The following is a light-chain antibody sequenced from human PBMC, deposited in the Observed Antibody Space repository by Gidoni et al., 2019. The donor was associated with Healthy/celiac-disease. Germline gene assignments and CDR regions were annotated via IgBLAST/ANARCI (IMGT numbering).Light chain of an antibody. J-gene: IGKJ3*01. CDR1: QSISSW. Sequence: DIQMTQSPSTLSASVGDRVTITCRASQSISSWLAWYQQKPGKAPKLLIYGASSLESGVPSRFSGSGSGTEFTLTISSLQPDDFATYYCQQYNSSHPFTFGPGTKVDIK. V-gene: IGKV1-5*01. CDR3: QQYNSSHPFT. CDR2: GAS.